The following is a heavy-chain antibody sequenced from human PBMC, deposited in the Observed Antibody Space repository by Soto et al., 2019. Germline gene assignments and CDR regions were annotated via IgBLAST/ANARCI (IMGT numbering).Heavy chain of an antibody. J-gene: IGHJ4*02. CDR2: ISGSGANI. V-gene: IGHV3-23*01. Sequence: EVQLLDSGGDFVQPGDSLRLSCAASGFTFDSFVMNWVRQAPGKGLEWVSSISGSGANIYYTDSVRGRFTISRDNSRNTLYLHMSSLRAEDTALYFCKKGPDYDFWSGRPPTFDSWGQGTLVAVSS. CDR1: GFTFDSFV. CDR3: KKGPDYDFWSGRPPTFDS. D-gene: IGHD3-3*01.